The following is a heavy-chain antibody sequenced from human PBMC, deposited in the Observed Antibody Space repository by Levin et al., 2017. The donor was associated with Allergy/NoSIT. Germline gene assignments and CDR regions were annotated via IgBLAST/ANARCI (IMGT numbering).Heavy chain of an antibody. V-gene: IGHV3-23*01. J-gene: IGHJ4*02. CDR2: IINSGVGT. CDR1: GFTFNNYA. D-gene: IGHD2-2*02. CDR3: AKDAIRGSDQPYYVDD. Sequence: GESLKISCAASGFTFNNYAMSWVRQAPGKGLEWVSAIINSGVGTYYADSVKGRFTISRDNSKNTMYLQMNSLRAEDTAVYFCAKDAIRGSDQPYYVDDWGQGTLVTASS.